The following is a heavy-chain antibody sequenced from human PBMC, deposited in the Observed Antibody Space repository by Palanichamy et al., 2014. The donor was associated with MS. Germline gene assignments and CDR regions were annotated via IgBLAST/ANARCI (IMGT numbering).Heavy chain of an antibody. V-gene: IGHV3-30*18. J-gene: IGHJ4*02. CDR2: ISYDGSNK. CDR1: GFTFSSYG. D-gene: IGHD1-26*01. CDR3: AKDRYPSGSLSFDY. Sequence: QVQLVESGGGVVQPGRSLRLSCTTSGFTFSSYGMHWVRQAPGKGLEWVAVISYDGSNKYYADSVKGRFTISRDNSKNTLFLQMNSLRAEDTAVYYCAKDRYPSGSLSFDYWGQGTLVTVSS.